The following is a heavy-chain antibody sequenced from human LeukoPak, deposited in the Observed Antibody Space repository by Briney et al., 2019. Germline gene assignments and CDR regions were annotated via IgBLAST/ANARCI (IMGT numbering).Heavy chain of an antibody. CDR2: INPSGGST. Sequence: ASVKVSCKASGYTFTSYYMHWVRQAPGQGLEWMGIINPSGGSTSYAQKFQGRVTMTRDTSTSTVYMELSSLRSEDTAVYYCAREDPAINYCDSSGYYLGYWGQGTLVTVSS. V-gene: IGHV1-46*01. J-gene: IGHJ4*02. D-gene: IGHD3-22*01. CDR3: AREDPAINYCDSSGYYLGY. CDR1: GYTFTSYY.